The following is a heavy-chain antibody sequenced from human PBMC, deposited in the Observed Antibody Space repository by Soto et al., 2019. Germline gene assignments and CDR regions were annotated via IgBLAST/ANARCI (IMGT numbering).Heavy chain of an antibody. D-gene: IGHD6-19*01. CDR2: IRSKAYSGTT. J-gene: IGHJ5*02. Sequence: PGGSLRLSCTASGFSFGDSAMSWFRQAPGKGLEWVGFIRSKAYSGTTEYAASVRGRFTISRDDSKSIAYLQMNSLKTEDTAVYYCTRRHSSGWYWFDPWGQGTLVTVSS. V-gene: IGHV3-49*03. CDR1: GFSFGDSA. CDR3: TRRHSSGWYWFDP.